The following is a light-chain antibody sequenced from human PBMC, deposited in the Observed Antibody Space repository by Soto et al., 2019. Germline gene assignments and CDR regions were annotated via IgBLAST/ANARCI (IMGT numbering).Light chain of an antibody. CDR3: QQYYSWPPT. V-gene: IGKV3-15*01. J-gene: IGKJ4*01. Sequence: ELVMTQSPATVSVSPGERATLSCRASQSIRNKLAWYQQRPGQAPTLLIYGASTRDNGVPATFRGSGSGTEFTLTINGLQAEDFALYWCQQYYSWPPTFGGGTKVEIK. CDR2: GAS. CDR1: QSIRNK.